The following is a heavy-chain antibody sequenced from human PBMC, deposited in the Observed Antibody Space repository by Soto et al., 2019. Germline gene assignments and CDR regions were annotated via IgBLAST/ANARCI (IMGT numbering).Heavy chain of an antibody. D-gene: IGHD3-22*01. Sequence: QVQLVQSGAEVKKPGSSVKVSCKASGGTFSSYTISWVRQAPGQGLEWMGRIIPILGIANYAQKFQGRVTITADKSTSTAYMELSSLRSEDTAVYYCARDPGYYDCSGYVDYWGQGTLVTVSS. CDR3: ARDPGYYDCSGYVDY. CDR1: GGTFSSYT. CDR2: IIPILGIA. V-gene: IGHV1-69*08. J-gene: IGHJ4*02.